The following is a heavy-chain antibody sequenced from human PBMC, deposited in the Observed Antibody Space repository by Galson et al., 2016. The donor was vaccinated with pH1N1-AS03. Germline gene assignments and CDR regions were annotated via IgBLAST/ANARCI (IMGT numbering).Heavy chain of an antibody. CDR1: GFTFSNYG. D-gene: IGHD3-10*02. CDR2: ISSGNT. CDR3: AKDRSSRNVLGAYDY. Sequence: SLRLSCAASGFTFSNYGMSWVRQAPGKGLEWVSDISSGNTYHADSVKGRFTISRDDSKNTLYLQMNSLRAEDTAVYYCAKDRSSRNVLGAYDYWGRGTLVTVSS. V-gene: IGHV3-23*01. J-gene: IGHJ4*02.